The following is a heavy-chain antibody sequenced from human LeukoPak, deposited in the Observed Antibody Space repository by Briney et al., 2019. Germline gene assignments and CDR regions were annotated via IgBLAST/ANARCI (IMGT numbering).Heavy chain of an antibody. D-gene: IGHD5-18*01. CDR3: AREMDTGIRYYFGY. J-gene: IGHJ4*02. CDR2: IWYDGSNK. V-gene: IGHV3-33*01. CDR1: GFTFSRYG. Sequence: PGRSQRLSCAASGFTFSRYGVHWVRQAPGKGLEWVAVIWYDGSNKYYADSVKGRFTISRDNSKNTLYLQMNSLRAEDTAVYYCAREMDTGIRYYFGYWGQGTLVTVSS.